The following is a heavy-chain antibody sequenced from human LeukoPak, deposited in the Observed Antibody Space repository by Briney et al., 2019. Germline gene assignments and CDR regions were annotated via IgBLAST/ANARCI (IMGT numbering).Heavy chain of an antibody. D-gene: IGHD5-12*01. V-gene: IGHV4-59*08. CDR2: IYYSGST. CDR3: ARGYSGYDYDAD. CDR1: GGSISSYY. Sequence: SETLSLTCTVSGGSISSYYWSWIRQPPGKGLEWIGYIYYSGSTNYNPSLKSRVTISVDTSKNQFSLKLSSVTAADTAVYYCARGYSGYDYDADWGQGTLVTVSS. J-gene: IGHJ4*02.